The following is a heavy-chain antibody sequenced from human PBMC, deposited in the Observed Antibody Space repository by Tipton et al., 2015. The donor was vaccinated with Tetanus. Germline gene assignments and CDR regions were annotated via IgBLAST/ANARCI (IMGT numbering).Heavy chain of an antibody. CDR3: ARRGVVSDSSSWYRGGYFDY. CDR2: IYYSGST. Sequence: LRLSCAASGSTFSSYAMHWVRQAPGKGLEWIGYIYYSGSTYYNPSLKSRVTISVDTSKNQFSLKLSSVTAADTAVYYCARRGVVSDSSSWYRGGYFDYWGQGTLVTVSS. V-gene: IGHV4-31*02. J-gene: IGHJ4*02. CDR1: GSTFSSYAMH. D-gene: IGHD6-13*01.